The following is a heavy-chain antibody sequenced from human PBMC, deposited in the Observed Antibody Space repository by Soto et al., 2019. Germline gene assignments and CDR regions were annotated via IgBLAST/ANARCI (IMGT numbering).Heavy chain of an antibody. CDR3: AKDRLSDNGVWDPFDI. J-gene: IGHJ3*02. CDR2: VGCGGHDP. D-gene: IGHD1-20*01. Sequence: AGSLRLSCAASGFTFRMFAISWVRQAPGKRQESVSSVGCGGHDPYNGDNVKCRFTISRDNSKNTLFLQMSILIDEDTVVYYCAKDRLSDNGVWDPFDIWGQGTMVTVSS. V-gene: IGHV3-23*01. CDR1: GFTFRMFA.